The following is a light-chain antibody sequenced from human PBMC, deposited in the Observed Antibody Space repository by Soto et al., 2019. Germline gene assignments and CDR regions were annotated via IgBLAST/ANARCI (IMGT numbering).Light chain of an antibody. CDR1: ESISSF. CDR2: SVS. CDR3: KKSYNSPRT. J-gene: IGKJ2*01. Sequence: DIQMTQSPSSLSASVGDRVTITCRASESISSFLNWYQQKPGKAPKLLIHSVSSLQSGVPSRFSGSESGRDFTLTISGLKLEDFATYYCKKSYNSPRTFGRGTKREIK. V-gene: IGKV1-39*01.